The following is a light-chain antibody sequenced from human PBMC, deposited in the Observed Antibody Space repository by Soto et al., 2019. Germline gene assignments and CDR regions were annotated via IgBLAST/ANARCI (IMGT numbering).Light chain of an antibody. Sequence: QLVLTQSPSASGTPGQRVTISCSGSRSNIGTYTVNWYQQLPGTAPTLLIYRNDQRPSGVPDRFSGSKSGTSASLAISGPQPEDEADYYCAAWDGSLRAVVFGGGTKLTVL. V-gene: IGLV1-44*01. CDR1: RSNIGTYT. J-gene: IGLJ2*01. CDR2: RND. CDR3: AAWDGSLRAVV.